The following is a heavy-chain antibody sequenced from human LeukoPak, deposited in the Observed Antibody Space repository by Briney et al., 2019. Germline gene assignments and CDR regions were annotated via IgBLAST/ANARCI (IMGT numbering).Heavy chain of an antibody. CDR1: GGSISSYY. D-gene: IGHD4-11*01. CDR3: ARGYSEHPDKYDY. CDR2: IYYSGST. Sequence: SETLSLTCTVSGGSISSYYWSWIRQPPGKGLEWIGYIYYSGSTNYNPSLKSRVTMSVDTSKNQFSLKLSSVTAADTAVYYCARGYSEHPDKYDYWGQGTLVTVSS. V-gene: IGHV4-59*12. J-gene: IGHJ4*02.